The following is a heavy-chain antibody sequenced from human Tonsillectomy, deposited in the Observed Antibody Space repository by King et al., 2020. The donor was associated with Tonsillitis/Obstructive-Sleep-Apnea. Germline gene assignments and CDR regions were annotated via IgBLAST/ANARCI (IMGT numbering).Heavy chain of an antibody. D-gene: IGHD3-10*01. CDR3: AIGRGYTMVRGVTIGWFDP. CDR1: GGSFSGYY. Sequence: VQLQQWGAGLLKPSETLSLTCAVYGGSFSGYYWSWIRQPPGKGLEWIGEINHSGSTNYNPSLKSRVTISVDTSKNQFSLKLSSVTAADTAVYYCAIGRGYTMVRGVTIGWFDPWGQGTLVTVSS. J-gene: IGHJ5*02. CDR2: INHSGST. V-gene: IGHV4-34*01.